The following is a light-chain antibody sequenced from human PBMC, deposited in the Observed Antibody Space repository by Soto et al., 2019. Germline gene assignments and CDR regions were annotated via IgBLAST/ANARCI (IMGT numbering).Light chain of an antibody. V-gene: IGKV1-5*03. CDR1: QSVSSS. CDR2: KAS. CDR3: QQYSKEST. J-gene: IGKJ2*01. Sequence: TQSPATLSLSPGERATLSCGASQSVSSSYLAWYQQKPGKAPKLLIYKASRLESGVPSRFSASGSGTDFTLTINSLQSDDFATYFCQQYSKESTFGQGTKLEIK.